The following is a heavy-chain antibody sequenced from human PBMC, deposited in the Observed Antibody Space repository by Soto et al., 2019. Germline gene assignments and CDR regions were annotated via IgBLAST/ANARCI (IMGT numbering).Heavy chain of an antibody. J-gene: IGHJ3*02. CDR1: GYTFTNYA. CDR2: ISAYNGNA. Sequence: GASVKVSCTDSGYTFTNYAITWVRQAPGQGLEWMGWISAYNGNANYAQNFQGRVTMTTDTSTSTAYMELSSLRSDDTAVYYCARDKHGSGSIYAFDIWGQGTMVTVS. D-gene: IGHD3-10*01. V-gene: IGHV1-18*01. CDR3: ARDKHGSGSIYAFDI.